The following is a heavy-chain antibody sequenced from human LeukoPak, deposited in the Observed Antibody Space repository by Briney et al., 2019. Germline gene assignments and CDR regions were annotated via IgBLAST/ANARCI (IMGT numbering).Heavy chain of an antibody. J-gene: IGHJ3*02. CDR2: ISGSGGST. CDR1: GFTFSSYA. CDR3: ARDPGYVYAFDI. Sequence: GGSLRLSCAASGFTFSSYAMSWVRQAPGKGLEWVSAISGSGGSTYYADSVKGRFTISRDNSKNTLYLQMNSLRAEDTAVYYCARDPGYVYAFDIWGQGTMVTVSS. V-gene: IGHV3-23*01. D-gene: IGHD5-12*01.